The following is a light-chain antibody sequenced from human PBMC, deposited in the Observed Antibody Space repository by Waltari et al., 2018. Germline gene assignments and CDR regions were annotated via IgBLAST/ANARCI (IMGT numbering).Light chain of an antibody. J-gene: IGKJ1*01. CDR3: MQSLQALWT. V-gene: IGKV2-28*01. Sequence: IVVTQSPLSLPVTPGEPASISCRSSQSLLHSNGYNYLAWYLQKPGQSPQLLIYLGANRASGVPDRFSGTGSVTDFTLKINRVQAEDVVVYYCMQSLQALWTFGQGTKVDIK. CDR2: LGA. CDR1: QSLLHSNGYNY.